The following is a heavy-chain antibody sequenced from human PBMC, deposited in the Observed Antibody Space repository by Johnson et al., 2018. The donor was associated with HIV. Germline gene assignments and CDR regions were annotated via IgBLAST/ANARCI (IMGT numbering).Heavy chain of an antibody. Sequence: QVQLVESGGGVVQPVRSLRLSCAASGFTFSSYAMHWVRQAPGKGLEWVAVISYDGSNKYYADSVKGRFTISRDNSKNTLYLQMNSLRAEDTAVYYCALTDYGDYPQRVPDAFDIWGQGTMVTVSS. CDR1: GFTFSSYA. D-gene: IGHD4-17*01. V-gene: IGHV3-30*04. CDR2: ISYDGSNK. CDR3: ALTDYGDYPQRVPDAFDI. J-gene: IGHJ3*02.